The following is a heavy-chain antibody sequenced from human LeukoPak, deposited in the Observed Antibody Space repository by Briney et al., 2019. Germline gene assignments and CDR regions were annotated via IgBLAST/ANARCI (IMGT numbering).Heavy chain of an antibody. CDR2: IYPGDSDT. J-gene: IGHJ4*02. Sequence: GESLQISCLGSGYSLTCYWLGWVRQLPGKGLEWMGIIYPGDSDTRYSRSFQGQVAISADKSISSAYLQWSSLKASDTAMYYCARRDYDILTGYYNFDYWGQGTLVTVSS. D-gene: IGHD3-9*01. CDR3: ARRDYDILTGYYNFDY. V-gene: IGHV5-51*01. CDR1: GYSLTCYW.